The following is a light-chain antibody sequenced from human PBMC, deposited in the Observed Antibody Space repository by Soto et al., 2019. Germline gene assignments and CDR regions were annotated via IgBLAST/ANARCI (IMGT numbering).Light chain of an antibody. CDR1: QSVASSY. J-gene: IGKJ2*01. CDR3: QQYGSSSYT. CDR2: GAS. V-gene: IGKV3-20*01. Sequence: EIVLTQSPGTLSLSPGEGATLSCRASQSVASSYLAWYQQKPGQAPRLLIYGASNRATGIPDRFSGGGSGTDFTPPISRLEPEDFAVYYCQQYGSSSYTFGQGTKLEIK.